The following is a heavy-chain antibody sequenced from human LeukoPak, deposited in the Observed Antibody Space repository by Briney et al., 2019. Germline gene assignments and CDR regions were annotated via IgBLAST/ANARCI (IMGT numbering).Heavy chain of an antibody. J-gene: IGHJ4*02. V-gene: IGHV4-30-4*08. Sequence: PSETLSLTCTVSGGSISSGDYYWSWIRQPPGKGLEWIGYIYYSGSTYYNPSLKSRVTISVDTSKNQFSLKLSSVTAADTAVYYCASQYYCDSSGYYFWGQGTLVTVSS. CDR3: ASQYYCDSSGYYF. D-gene: IGHD3-22*01. CDR2: IYYSGST. CDR1: GGSISSGDYY.